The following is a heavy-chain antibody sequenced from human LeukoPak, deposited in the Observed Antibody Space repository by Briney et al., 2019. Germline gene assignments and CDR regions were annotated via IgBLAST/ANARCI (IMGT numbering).Heavy chain of an antibody. D-gene: IGHD2-2*01. CDR1: GYTFTSYY. CDR3: ARDRDSSTTAHWYFDL. CDR2: INPSGGST. V-gene: IGHV1-46*01. J-gene: IGHJ2*01. Sequence: APVKVSCKASGYTFTSYYMHWVRQAPGQGLEWMGIINPSGGSTSYAQKFQGRVTMTRDTSTSTVYMELSSLRSEDTAVYYCARDRDSSTTAHWYFDLWGRGTLATVSS.